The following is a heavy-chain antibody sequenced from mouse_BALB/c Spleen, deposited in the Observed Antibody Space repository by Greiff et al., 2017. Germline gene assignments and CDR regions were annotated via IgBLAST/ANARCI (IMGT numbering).Heavy chain of an antibody. V-gene: IGHV1-69*02. Sequence: VQLQESGAELVKPGASVKLSCKASGYTFTSYWMHWVKQRPGQGLEWIGEIDPSDSYTNYNQKFKGKATLTVDKSSSTAYMQLSSLTSEDSAVYYCARPITTATMDYWGQGTSVTVSS. CDR3: ARPITTATMDY. CDR1: GYTFTSYW. CDR2: IDPSDSYT. J-gene: IGHJ4*01. D-gene: IGHD1-2*01.